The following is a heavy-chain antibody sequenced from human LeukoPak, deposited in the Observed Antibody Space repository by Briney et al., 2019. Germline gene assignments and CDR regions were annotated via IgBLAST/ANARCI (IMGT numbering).Heavy chain of an antibody. D-gene: IGHD3-10*01. CDR3: ASNYITMLTKDY. V-gene: IGHV3-30*02. CDR1: GFTFSSYG. CDR2: IRYDGTNK. J-gene: IGHJ4*02. Sequence: PVGSLRLSCAASGFTFSSYGMHWVRQAPGKGLEWVAFIRYDGTNKYYADSVKGRFTISRDNSKNTLYLQMNSLRAEDTALYYCASNYITMLTKDYWGQGTLVTVSS.